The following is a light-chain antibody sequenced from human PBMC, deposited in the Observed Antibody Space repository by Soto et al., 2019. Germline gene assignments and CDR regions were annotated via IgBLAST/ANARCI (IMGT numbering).Light chain of an antibody. CDR3: QQYSNWPPIT. CDR2: GAS. CDR1: QSVSSN. V-gene: IGKV3-15*01. Sequence: EIVMTQSPATLSVSPGERATLSCRASQSVSSNLAWYQQKPGQAHRLLIYGASTRATGIPARFSGSGSGTEFTLTISSLQSEDFAVYYCQQYSNWPPITFGQGTRLEIK. J-gene: IGKJ5*01.